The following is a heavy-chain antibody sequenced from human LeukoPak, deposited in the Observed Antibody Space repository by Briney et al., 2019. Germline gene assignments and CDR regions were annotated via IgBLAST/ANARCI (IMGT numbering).Heavy chain of an antibody. V-gene: IGHV1-24*01. CDR1: GFTLTELS. Sequence: ASVKVSCKVSGFTLTELSMHWVRQAPGKGLEWMGGFDPEDGETIYAQKFQGRVTMTEDTSTDTAYMELSSLRSEDTAVYYCTTDSIADRRELPAAFDIWGQGTMVTVSS. D-gene: IGHD1-26*01. CDR2: FDPEDGET. J-gene: IGHJ3*02. CDR3: TTDSIADRRELPAAFDI.